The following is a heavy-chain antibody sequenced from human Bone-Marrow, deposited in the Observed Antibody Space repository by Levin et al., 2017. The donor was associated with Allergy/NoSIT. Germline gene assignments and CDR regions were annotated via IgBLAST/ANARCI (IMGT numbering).Heavy chain of an antibody. CDR3: ARGDFSSSYTYHFDY. V-gene: IGHV2-26*01. D-gene: IGHD2-2*02. CDR1: GFSLSNTEMG. Sequence: SGPTLVKPTETLTLTCTVSGFSLSNTEMGVSWIRQPPGRALEWLAHIFANHEKTYRTSLKRRLTISKDTSKSQVVLTMTNMDPVDTATYYCARGDFSSSYTYHFDYWGPGTLVTVSS. J-gene: IGHJ4*02. CDR2: IFANHEK.